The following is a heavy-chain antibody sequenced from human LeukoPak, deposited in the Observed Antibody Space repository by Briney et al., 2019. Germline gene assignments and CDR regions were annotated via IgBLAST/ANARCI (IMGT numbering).Heavy chain of an antibody. CDR2: ISGSGGST. D-gene: IGHD2-2*01. J-gene: IGHJ4*02. CDR3: AKDNPLIVVVPAASFDY. V-gene: IGHV3-23*01. Sequence: GGSLRLSCAASGFTFSSYAMSWVRQAPGKGLEWVSAISGSGGSTYYADSVKGRFTISRDNSKNTLYLQMNSLRAEDTAVYYCAKDNPLIVVVPAASFDYWGQGTLVTVSS. CDR1: GFTFSSYA.